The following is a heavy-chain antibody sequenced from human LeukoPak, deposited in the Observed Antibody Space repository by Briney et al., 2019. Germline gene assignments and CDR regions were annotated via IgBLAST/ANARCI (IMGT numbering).Heavy chain of an antibody. CDR1: GLPITSQY. CDR2: LTHGGDT. Sequence: GGSLRLSCAASGLPITSQYMHWVRQAPGKGPEWVSLLTHGGDTYYVDSVKGRFTISRDISKNTLYLQMNNLRVEDSAVYYCLGGPSWGQGTLVTVSS. J-gene: IGHJ5*02. CDR3: LGGPS. V-gene: IGHV3-66*01.